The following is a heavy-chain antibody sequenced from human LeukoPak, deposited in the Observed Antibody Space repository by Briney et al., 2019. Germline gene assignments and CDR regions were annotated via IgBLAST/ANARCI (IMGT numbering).Heavy chain of an antibody. CDR2: IIPILGIA. J-gene: IGHJ3*02. CDR3: ARDLSSILGHAFDI. Sequence: SVKVSCKASGGTSSSYAISWVRQAPGQGLEWMGRIIPILGIANYAQKFQGRVTITADKSTSTAYMELSSLRSEDTAVYYCARDLSSILGHAFDIWGQGTMVTVSS. CDR1: GGTSSSYA. V-gene: IGHV1-69*04. D-gene: IGHD6-6*01.